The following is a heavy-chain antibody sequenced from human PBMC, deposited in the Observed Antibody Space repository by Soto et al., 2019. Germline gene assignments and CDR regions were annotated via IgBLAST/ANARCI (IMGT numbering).Heavy chain of an antibody. V-gene: IGHV4-59*01. D-gene: IGHD6-13*01. CDR2: IYYSGST. Sequence: SETLSLTCTVSGGSISSYYWSWIRQPPGKGLEWIGYIYYSGSTNYNPSLKSRVTISVDTSKNQFSLKLSSVTAADTAVYYCARSRAAAGWFDPWGQGTLVTVSS. CDR3: ARSRAAAGWFDP. CDR1: GGSISSYY. J-gene: IGHJ5*02.